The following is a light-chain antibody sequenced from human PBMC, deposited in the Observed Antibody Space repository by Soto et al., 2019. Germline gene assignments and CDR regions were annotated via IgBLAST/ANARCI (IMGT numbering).Light chain of an antibody. CDR2: SNN. J-gene: IGLJ2*01. V-gene: IGLV1-40*01. CDR1: HSDIGAGYG. Sequence: QSVLTQPPSVTGAPGQRVTISCTGSHSDIGAGYGVHWYQQFPHSAPKLLIYSNNQRPSGVTDRFSGSKSGTSASLAISGLQSEDEADYYCAAWDDSLNGVLFGGGTQLTVL. CDR3: AAWDDSLNGVL.